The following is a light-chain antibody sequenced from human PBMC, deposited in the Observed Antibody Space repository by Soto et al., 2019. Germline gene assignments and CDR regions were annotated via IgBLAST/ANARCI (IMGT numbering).Light chain of an antibody. J-gene: IGLJ1*01. Sequence: QSVLTQPPSASGTPGQSVTISCSGSSSNIESNYVYWYQQLPGTAPKLLIYRSNPRPSGVPDRFSGSKSGTSASLAISGLRSEDEADYYCAVWDNSLSGYVFGTGTKVTVL. CDR3: AVWDNSLSGYV. CDR1: SSNIESNY. CDR2: RSN. V-gene: IGLV1-47*01.